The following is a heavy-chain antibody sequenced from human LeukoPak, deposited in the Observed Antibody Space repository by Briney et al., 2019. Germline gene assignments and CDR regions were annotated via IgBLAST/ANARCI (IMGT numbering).Heavy chain of an antibody. CDR3: ARSPSNSFYYLDY. J-gene: IGHJ4*02. CDR1: GFTFSSSG. V-gene: IGHV3-33*01. CDR2: IWYDGSDK. Sequence: GGSLRLSCAASGFTFSSSGMHWVRQAPGKGLEWVAVIWYDGSDKYYADSVKGRFTISRDNSKNTLYLQMNSLRAEDTAVYYCARSPSNSFYYLDYWGQGTLVTVSS. D-gene: IGHD5-18*01.